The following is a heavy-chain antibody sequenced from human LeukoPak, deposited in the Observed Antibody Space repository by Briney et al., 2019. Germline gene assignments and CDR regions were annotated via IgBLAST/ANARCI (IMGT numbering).Heavy chain of an antibody. J-gene: IGHJ4*02. D-gene: IGHD5-12*01. CDR2: ISGSGGST. Sequence: GGSLRLSCAASGFTFSSYAMSWVRQAPGKGLEWVSAISGSGGSTYYADSVKGRFTISRDNSKNTLYLQMNSLRAEDTAVYYCASIGSGYDDFDYWGQGTLVTVSS. CDR3: ASIGSGYDDFDY. V-gene: IGHV3-23*01. CDR1: GFTFSSYA.